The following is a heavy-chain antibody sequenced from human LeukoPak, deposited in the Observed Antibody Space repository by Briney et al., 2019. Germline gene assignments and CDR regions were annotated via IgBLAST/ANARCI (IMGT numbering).Heavy chain of an antibody. Sequence: GGSLRLSCAASGFTFGSYSMNWVRQAPGKGLEWVSSISSSSSYIYYADSVKGRFTISRDNAKNSLYLQMNSLRAEDTAVYYCASQSRIAGAGVISWCFDPWGQGTLVTVSS. V-gene: IGHV3-21*01. D-gene: IGHD6-13*01. CDR1: GFTFGSYS. J-gene: IGHJ5*02. CDR3: ASQSRIAGAGVISWCFDP. CDR2: ISSSSSYI.